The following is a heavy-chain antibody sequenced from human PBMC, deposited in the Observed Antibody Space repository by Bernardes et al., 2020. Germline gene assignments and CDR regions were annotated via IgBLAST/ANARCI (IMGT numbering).Heavy chain of an antibody. D-gene: IGHD5-18*01. CDR1: GGSISSYY. CDR2: IFYSGST. Sequence: SETLSLTCTVSGGSISSYYWSWIRQPPGKGLEWIGYIFYSGSTNYNPSLKSRVTISVDTSKNQFSLKLSSVTAADTAVYYCARGYSYCYGYFDYWGQGTLVTVSS. J-gene: IGHJ4*02. CDR3: ARGYSYCYGYFDY. V-gene: IGHV4-59*01.